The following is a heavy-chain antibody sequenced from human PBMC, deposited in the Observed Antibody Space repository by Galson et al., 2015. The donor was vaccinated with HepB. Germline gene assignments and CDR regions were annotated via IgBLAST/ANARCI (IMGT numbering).Heavy chain of an antibody. J-gene: IGHJ4*02. Sequence: SVKVSCKASGYTFTSYYMHWVRQAPGQGLEWMGIINPSGGSTSYAQKFQGRVTMTRDTSTSTVYMELNSLRAEDTAVYYCAKHNDWASFAHWGQGTLVTVSS. V-gene: IGHV1-46*01. CDR2: INPSGGST. CDR3: AKHNDWASFAH. CDR1: GYTFTSYY. D-gene: IGHD3-9*01.